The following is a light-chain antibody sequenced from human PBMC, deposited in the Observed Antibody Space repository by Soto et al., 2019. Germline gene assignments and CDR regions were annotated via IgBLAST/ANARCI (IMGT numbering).Light chain of an antibody. CDR3: QQSYSTPLT. CDR1: QDIRNY. V-gene: IGKV1-27*01. J-gene: IGKJ4*01. CDR2: AAS. Sequence: IQMTQSTSSLSVSVGDRVTITCRASQDIRNYLAWYQQKPGKVPKLLIYAASTLQSGVPSRFSGSGSGTDFTLTISSLQPEDFATYYCQQSYSTPLTFGGGTKV.